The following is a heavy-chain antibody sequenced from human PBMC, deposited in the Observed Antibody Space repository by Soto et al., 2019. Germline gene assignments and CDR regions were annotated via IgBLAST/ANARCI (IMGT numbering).Heavy chain of an antibody. CDR3: ASVSYDSSGYQINCVSSPFDI. Sequence: GGSLRLSCVASGFRFGDYYMSWIRQAPGKGLQWVSYIDDSGATIYYADSVNGRFTISRDNAKKSLCLQMNSLRAEDTAVYYCASVSYDSSGYQINCVSSPFDIWGQGTMVTGSS. J-gene: IGHJ3*02. V-gene: IGHV3-11*01. CDR1: GFRFGDYY. CDR2: IDDSGATI. D-gene: IGHD3-22*01.